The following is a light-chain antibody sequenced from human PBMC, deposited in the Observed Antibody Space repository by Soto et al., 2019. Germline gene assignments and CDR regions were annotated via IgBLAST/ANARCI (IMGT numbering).Light chain of an antibody. J-gene: IGKJ4*01. CDR3: QHNLSPFVT. CDR1: ETITDY. V-gene: IGKV1-39*01. Sequence: DIQMTQSPPSLSASVGDRVTITCRASETITDYLNWYQVKPGKAPKLLIYNASLLQPGVPSRFSGSGYGTDFTLTLSGLQHEDSATYYCQHNLSPFVTFVAGT. CDR2: NAS.